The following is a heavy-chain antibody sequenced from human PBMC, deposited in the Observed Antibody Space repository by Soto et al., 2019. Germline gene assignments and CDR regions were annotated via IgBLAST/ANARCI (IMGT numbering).Heavy chain of an antibody. V-gene: IGHV4-39*01. CDR3: ARHVDSSSWEPPNDAFDI. CDR1: GGSISSSSYY. J-gene: IGHJ3*02. CDR2: IYYSGST. D-gene: IGHD6-13*01. Sequence: SETLSLTCTVSGGSISSSSYYWGWIRQPPGKGLEWIGSIYYSGSTYYNPSLKSRVTISVDTSKNQFSLKLSSVTAADTAVYYCARHVDSSSWEPPNDAFDIWGQGTMVTVSS.